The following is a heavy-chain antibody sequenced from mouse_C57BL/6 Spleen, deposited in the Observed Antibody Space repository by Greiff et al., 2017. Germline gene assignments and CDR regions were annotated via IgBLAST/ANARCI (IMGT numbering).Heavy chain of an antibody. D-gene: IGHD1-1*01. V-gene: IGHV1-80*01. CDR3: AILTTVLDAY. CDR1: GYAFSSYW. CDR2: IYPGDGDT. J-gene: IGHJ2*01. Sequence: QVQLKQSGAELVKPGASVKISCKASGYAFSSYWMNWVQQRPGKGLEWIGQIYPGDGDTNYNGKVKGQSTLTTDKASNTAYMQLSSLTSEDSAVYFCAILTTVLDAYWGQGTTLTVSS.